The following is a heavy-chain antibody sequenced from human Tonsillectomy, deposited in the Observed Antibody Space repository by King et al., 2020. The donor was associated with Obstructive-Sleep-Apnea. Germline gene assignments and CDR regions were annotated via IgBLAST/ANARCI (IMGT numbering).Heavy chain of an antibody. J-gene: IGHJ6*02. D-gene: IGHD3-3*01. CDR2: IRYDGNNK. V-gene: IGHV3-30*02. Sequence: VQLVESGGGVVQPGRSLRLSCAASGLAFSNYGIDWFCQAPGKGLAWVAFIRYDGNNKYYSDSGNGRFTISRDNSKSTLALQMDSLRPENTAVYYCATLPNYDFWSAYSSGGRVDYGMDVWGQGTTVTVSS. CDR1: GLAFSNYG. CDR3: ATLPNYDFWSAYSSGGRVDYGMDV.